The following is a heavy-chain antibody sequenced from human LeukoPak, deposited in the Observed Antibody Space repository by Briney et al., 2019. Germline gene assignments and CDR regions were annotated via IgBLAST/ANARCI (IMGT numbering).Heavy chain of an antibody. J-gene: IGHJ5*02. D-gene: IGHD1-26*01. CDR2: IYDRGST. V-gene: IGHV4-59*11. Sequence: SETLSLTCTVTGASISSHYWCWIRQTPGTGLEWIGDIYDRGSTTYNPSLKSRVSISVDTSRNQFSLNLRSVTAADAAVYYCAKIEVGRFDPWGQGTLVTVSS. CDR1: GASISSHY. CDR3: AKIEVGRFDP.